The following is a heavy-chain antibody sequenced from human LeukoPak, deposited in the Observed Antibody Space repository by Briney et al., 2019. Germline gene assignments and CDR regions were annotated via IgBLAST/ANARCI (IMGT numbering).Heavy chain of an antibody. CDR3: AKDPRDSYGPLYFQH. CDR2: ISGSGGST. D-gene: IGHD5-18*01. CDR1: GFTFSSYA. V-gene: IGHV3-23*01. J-gene: IGHJ1*01. Sequence: GGSLRLSCAASGFTFSSYAMSWVRQAPGKGLEWVSAISGSGGSTYYADSVKGRFTISRDNSKNTLYLQMNSLRAEDTAVYYCAKDPRDSYGPLYFQHWGQGTLVTVSS.